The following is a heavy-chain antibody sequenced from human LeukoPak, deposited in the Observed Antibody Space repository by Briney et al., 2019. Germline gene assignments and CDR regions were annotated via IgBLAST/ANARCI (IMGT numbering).Heavy chain of an antibody. D-gene: IGHD2-15*01. CDR3: ARIRIPPISPYCSGGSCYSGEDDY. Sequence: GGSLRLSCAASGFTFSSYAMSWVRQAPGKGLEWVSTISNSGGTTYYADSVKGRFTISRDNAKNSLYLQMNSLRAEDTAVYYCARIRIPPISPYCSGGSCYSGEDDYWGQGTLVTVSS. CDR2: ISNSGGTT. CDR1: GFTFSSYA. J-gene: IGHJ4*02. V-gene: IGHV3-21*01.